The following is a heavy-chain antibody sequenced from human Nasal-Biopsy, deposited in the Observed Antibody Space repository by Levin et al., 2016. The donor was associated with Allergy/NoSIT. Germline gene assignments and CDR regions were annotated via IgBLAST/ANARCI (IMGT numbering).Heavy chain of an antibody. CDR2: ISSSAHIA. V-gene: IGHV3-23*01. Sequence: GESLKISCAASGFTFSTYAMSWVRQAPGKGLEWVSAISSSAHIAYYGDSVKGRFTLSRDNSENTLFLQMSSLRAEDTAVYYCAKEIVQAGGPWGKGDYWGQGSLVTVSS. D-gene: IGHD2-8*01. CDR1: GFTFSTYA. CDR3: AKEIVQAGGPWGKGDY. J-gene: IGHJ4*02.